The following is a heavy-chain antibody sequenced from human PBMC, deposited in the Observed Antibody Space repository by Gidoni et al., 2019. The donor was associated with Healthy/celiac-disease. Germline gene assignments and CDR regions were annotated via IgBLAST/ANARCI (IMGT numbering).Heavy chain of an antibody. CDR1: GGSISSCGYY. V-gene: IGHV4-31*03. Sequence: QVQLQESGTGLVKPSQTLSLTCTVSGGSISSCGYYWSWIRQHPGKGLEWIGYIYYSGSTYYNPSLKSRVTISVDTSKNQFSLKLSSVTAADTAVYYCARDRLSIFGVVSNYYGMDVWGQGTTVTVSS. J-gene: IGHJ6*02. CDR2: IYYSGST. D-gene: IGHD3-3*01. CDR3: ARDRLSIFGVVSNYYGMDV.